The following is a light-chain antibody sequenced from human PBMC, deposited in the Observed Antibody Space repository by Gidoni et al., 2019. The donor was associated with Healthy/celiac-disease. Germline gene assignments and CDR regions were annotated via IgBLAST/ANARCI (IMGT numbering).Light chain of an antibody. CDR3: QQSYSTPPT. Sequence: IQMTQSPSSLSASVGDRVTITCRASQSISSYINWYQQKPGKAPKLLIYAASSLQSGVPSRFSGSGSGTDFTLTISSLQPEDFATYYGQQSYSTPPTFGQXTKVEIK. V-gene: IGKV1-39*01. CDR1: QSISSY. CDR2: AAS. J-gene: IGKJ1*01.